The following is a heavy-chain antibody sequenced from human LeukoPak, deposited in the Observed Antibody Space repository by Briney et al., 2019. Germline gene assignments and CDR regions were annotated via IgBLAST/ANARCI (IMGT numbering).Heavy chain of an antibody. V-gene: IGHV3-21*01. CDR3: GRGHWGLDY. J-gene: IGHJ4*02. D-gene: IGHD7-27*01. Sequence: GGSLRLSCAASGFAFNTYTMNWVRQAPGKGLEWLSSISAGSDYIYYADSVRGRFTISRDYAKDSLYLQMNSLRAEDTAVYYCGRGHWGLDYWGQGALVTVSS. CDR2: ISAGSDYI. CDR1: GFAFNTYT.